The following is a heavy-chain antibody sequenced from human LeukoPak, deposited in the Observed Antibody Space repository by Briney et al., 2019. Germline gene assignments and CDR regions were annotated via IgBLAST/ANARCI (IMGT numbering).Heavy chain of an antibody. V-gene: IGHV4-31*03. J-gene: IGHJ5*02. CDR1: GGSISSGGYY. Sequence: SETLSLTCTASGGSISSGGYYWSWIRQHPGKGLEWIGYIYYSGSTYYNPSLKSRVTISVDTSKNQFSLKLSSVTAADTAVYYCAREGSKYQLLEEYNWFDPWGQGTLVTVSS. CDR2: IYYSGST. CDR3: AREGSKYQLLEEYNWFDP. D-gene: IGHD2-2*01.